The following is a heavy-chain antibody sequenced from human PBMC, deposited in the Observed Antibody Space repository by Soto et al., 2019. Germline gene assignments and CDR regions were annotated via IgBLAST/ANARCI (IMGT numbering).Heavy chain of an antibody. Sequence: QVQLQESGPGLVKPSETLSLTCTVSGGSISSYYWSWIRQPPGKGLEWIGYIYYSGSTNYNPSLKSRITLSVDTSKNQFSLKRSSVPAADTAVYYCARAVAGPYYFDYYGQGTLVSVSS. D-gene: IGHD6-19*01. CDR3: ARAVAGPYYFDY. V-gene: IGHV4-59*01. J-gene: IGHJ4*02. CDR1: GGSISSYY. CDR2: IYYSGST.